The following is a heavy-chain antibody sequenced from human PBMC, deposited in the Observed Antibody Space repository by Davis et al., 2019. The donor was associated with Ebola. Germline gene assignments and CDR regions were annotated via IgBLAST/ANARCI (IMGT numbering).Heavy chain of an antibody. CDR2: LYYSGNT. CDR3: ARGLVVVAATYFDY. D-gene: IGHD2-15*01. CDR1: GGPISSYY. V-gene: IGHV4-59*01. J-gene: IGHJ4*02. Sequence: MPGGSLRLSCTVSGGPISSYYWSWIRQPPGKGLEWIGYLYYSGNTNYNPSLKSRVTISVDTSKNQFSLKLSSVTAADTDVYYCARGLVVVAATYFDYWGQGTLVTVSS.